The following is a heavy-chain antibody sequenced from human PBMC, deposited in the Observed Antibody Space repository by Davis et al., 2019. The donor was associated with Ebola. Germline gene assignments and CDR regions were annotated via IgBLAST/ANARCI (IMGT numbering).Heavy chain of an antibody. D-gene: IGHD3-22*01. Sequence: SLKISCVASGFSFDDFAMHWVRQAPGKGLEWVSGLSWSSGSLGYADSVKGRFTISRDNSKNTLYLQMNSLRAEDTAVYYCARTYYYDSRGYRNAFDIWGQGTMVTVSS. CDR1: GFSFDDFA. V-gene: IGHV3-9*01. CDR3: ARTYYYDSRGYRNAFDI. J-gene: IGHJ3*02. CDR2: LSWSSGSL.